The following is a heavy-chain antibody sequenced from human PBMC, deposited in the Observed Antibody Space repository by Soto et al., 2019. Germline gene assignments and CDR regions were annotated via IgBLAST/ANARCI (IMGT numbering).Heavy chain of an antibody. V-gene: IGHV4-30-2*01. J-gene: IGHJ3*02. D-gene: IGHD4-17*01. Sequence: QLQLQESGSGLVKPSQTLSLTCAVSGGSISSGGYSWSWIRQPPGKGLEWIGYIYHSGSTYYNPSLKSRXXIXVDXSKNQFALKLSSVTAADTAVYYCARDNGDYVAFDIWGQGTMVTVSS. CDR2: IYHSGST. CDR1: GGSISSGGYS. CDR3: ARDNGDYVAFDI.